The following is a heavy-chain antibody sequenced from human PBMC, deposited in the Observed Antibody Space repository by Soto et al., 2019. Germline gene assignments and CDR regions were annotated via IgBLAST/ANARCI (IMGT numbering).Heavy chain of an antibody. J-gene: IGHJ2*01. CDR3: SRKRRSRRETL. V-gene: IGHV4-4*02. Sequence: SVTLSLTRAISSGSTGSTNWWRWVPRSPGKGLEWIGDIYHIGRTNYNPSLRGRVTISIDTSNNQFSLKLTYATAADTSVYYFSRKRRSRRETLW. CDR2: IYHIGRT. CDR1: SGSTGSTNW.